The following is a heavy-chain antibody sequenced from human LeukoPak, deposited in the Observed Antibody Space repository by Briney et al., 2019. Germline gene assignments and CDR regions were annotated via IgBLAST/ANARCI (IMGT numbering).Heavy chain of an antibody. D-gene: IGHD2-2*01. V-gene: IGHV3-74*01. CDR1: GFTFSSYW. Sequence: GGSLRLSCAASGFTFSSYWMHWVRQAPGKGLVWVSRINTDGSSTSYADSVKGRFIISRDNAKNTLYLQMNSLRAEDTAVYYCARARSGYCSSTSCSNWFDPWGQGTLVTVSS. CDR2: INTDGSST. J-gene: IGHJ5*02. CDR3: ARARSGYCSSTSCSNWFDP.